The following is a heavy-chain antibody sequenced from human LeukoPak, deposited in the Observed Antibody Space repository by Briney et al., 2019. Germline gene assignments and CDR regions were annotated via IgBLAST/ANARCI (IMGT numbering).Heavy chain of an antibody. J-gene: IGHJ4*02. CDR3: AKAALRGGYVHFDY. Sequence: GGSLRLSCAASGFTFSSYWMSWVRQAPGKGLEWVAFIRYDGSNKYYADSVKGRFTISRDNSKNTLYLQMNSLRAEDTAVYYCAKAALRGGYVHFDYWGQGTLVTVSS. CDR1: GFTFSSYW. V-gene: IGHV3-30*02. CDR2: IRYDGSNK. D-gene: IGHD3-10*01.